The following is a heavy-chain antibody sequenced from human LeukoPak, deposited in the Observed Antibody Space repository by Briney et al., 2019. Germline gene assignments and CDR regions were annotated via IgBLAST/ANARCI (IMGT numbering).Heavy chain of an antibody. CDR3: AREGGFCFGETCRYFDY. J-gene: IGHJ4*02. Sequence: GGSLRLSCAASGFTFSTFSMNWVRQAPGKGLVWVASINSNSYIYYADSVKGRFTISRDNAKNSLYLQMNSLGAEDTAVYYCAREGGFCFGETCRYFDYWGQGTLVTVSS. CDR1: GFTFSTFS. V-gene: IGHV3-21*01. D-gene: IGHD2-15*01. CDR2: INSNSYI.